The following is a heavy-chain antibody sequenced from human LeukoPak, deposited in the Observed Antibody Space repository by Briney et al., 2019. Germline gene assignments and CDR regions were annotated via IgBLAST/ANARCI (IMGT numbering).Heavy chain of an antibody. Sequence: SETLSLTCTVSGDSISSSSYYWGRIRQPPGKGLEWIGSIYYSGSTYYNPCLKSRVTMSVDTSKNQFSLKLSSVTAADTAVYYCARGRGDYGLNYFDYWGQGTLVTVSS. J-gene: IGHJ4*02. V-gene: IGHV4-39*01. CDR3: ARGRGDYGLNYFDY. D-gene: IGHD4-17*01. CDR1: GDSISSSSYY. CDR2: IYYSGST.